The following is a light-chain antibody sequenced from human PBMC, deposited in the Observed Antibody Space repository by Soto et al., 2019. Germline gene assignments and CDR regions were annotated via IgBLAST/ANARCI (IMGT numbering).Light chain of an antibody. CDR2: WAS. Sequence: DFMMIHHPDSPAVSLGDTLTTSSWSSQPVFYSSNNRNYLGWFQQKPGQPHNLLIYWASTRESGVHDRFSGSGSGTDFTLTINTLQAEDVAVYYCQKYYNTPLTVGGGNKVDIK. J-gene: IGKJ4*01. V-gene: IGKV4-1*01. CDR3: QKYYNTPLT. CDR1: QPVFYSSNNRNY.